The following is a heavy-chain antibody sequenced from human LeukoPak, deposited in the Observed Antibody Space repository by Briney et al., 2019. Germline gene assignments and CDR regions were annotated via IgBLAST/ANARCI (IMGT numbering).Heavy chain of an antibody. CDR2: ISGSGGST. Sequence: GGSLTLSCAASGFTFSSYAMSWVRQAPGKGLEWGSAISGSGGSTSYADSVKGRFTISRDNSKNTLYLQMNSPRAEDTAVYYCAKDLLYCSSTSCYFGFDYWGQGTLVTVSS. CDR3: AKDLLYCSSTSCYFGFDY. J-gene: IGHJ4*02. CDR1: GFTFSSYA. D-gene: IGHD2-2*01. V-gene: IGHV3-23*01.